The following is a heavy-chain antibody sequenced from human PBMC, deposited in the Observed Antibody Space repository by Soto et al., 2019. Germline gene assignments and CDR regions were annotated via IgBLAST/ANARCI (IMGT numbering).Heavy chain of an antibody. J-gene: IGHJ5*02. CDR3: ARDRKYYDSSGYRDNWFDP. CDR1: GGSISSGGYY. CDR2: IYYSGST. Sequence: SETLSLTCTVSGGSISSGGYYWSWIRQHPGKGLEWIGYIYYSGSTYYNPSLKSRVTISVDTSKNQFSLKLSSVTAADTAVYYCARDRKYYDSSGYRDNWFDPWGQGTLVTVSS. V-gene: IGHV4-31*03. D-gene: IGHD3-22*01.